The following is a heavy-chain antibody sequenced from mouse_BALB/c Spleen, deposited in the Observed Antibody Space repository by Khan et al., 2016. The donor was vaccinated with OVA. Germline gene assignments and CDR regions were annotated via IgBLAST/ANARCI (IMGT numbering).Heavy chain of an antibody. CDR1: GYAFSNYW. CDR2: IYPGDGDT. D-gene: IGHD2-14*01. J-gene: IGHJ3*01. V-gene: IGHV1-80*01. CDR3: ARSGYDYFAY. Sequence: QVQLQQSGAELVRPGSSVKISYKASGYAFSNYWMNWVKQRPGQGLEWIGQIYPGDGDTSFNGKFRGKATLTADKSSSTAYMQLSSLTSEDSAVYFCARSGYDYFAYWGQGTLVTVSA.